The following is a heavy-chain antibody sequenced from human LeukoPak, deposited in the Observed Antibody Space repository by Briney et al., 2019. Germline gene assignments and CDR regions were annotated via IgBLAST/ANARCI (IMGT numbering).Heavy chain of an antibody. CDR2: INPNSGGT. V-gene: IGHV1-2*02. CDR1: GYTFTGYY. J-gene: IGHJ4*02. CDR3: ARGRGGSFRGSGYFDY. Sequence: ASVKVSCKASGYTFTGYYMHWVRQAPGQGLEWMGWINPNSGGTNYAQKFQGRVTMTRDTSISTAYMELSRLRSDDTAVYYCARGRGGSFRGSGYFDYWGQGTLVTVSS. D-gene: IGHD2-15*01.